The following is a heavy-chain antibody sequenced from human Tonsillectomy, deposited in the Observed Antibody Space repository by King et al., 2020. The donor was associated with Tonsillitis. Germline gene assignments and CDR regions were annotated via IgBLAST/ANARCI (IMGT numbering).Heavy chain of an antibody. D-gene: IGHD6-19*01. CDR2: FDPEDGET. CDR1: GYTLTELS. Sequence: QLVQSGAEVKKPGASVKVSCKVSGYTLTELSMHWVRQAPGKGLEWMGGFDPEDGETIYAQKFQGRVTMTEDTSTDTAYMELSGLRSEDTAVYYCASGGNIAVAGTGLLDYYGMDVWGQGTTVTVSS. V-gene: IGHV1-24*01. CDR3: ASGGNIAVAGTGLLDYYGMDV. J-gene: IGHJ6*02.